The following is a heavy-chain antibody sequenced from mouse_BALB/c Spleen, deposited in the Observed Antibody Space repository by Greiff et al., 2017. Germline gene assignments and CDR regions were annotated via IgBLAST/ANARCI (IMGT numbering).Heavy chain of an antibody. CDR2: INPSSGYT. CDR3: AMDGNLAWFAY. Sequence: QVQLKQSGAELARPGASVKMSCKASGYTFTSYTMHWVKQRPGQGLEWIGYINPSSGYTNYNQKFKDKATLTADKSSSTAYMQLSSLTSEDSAVYYSAMDGNLAWFAYWGQGTLVTVSA. D-gene: IGHD2-1*01. J-gene: IGHJ3*01. V-gene: IGHV1-4*01. CDR1: GYTFTSYT.